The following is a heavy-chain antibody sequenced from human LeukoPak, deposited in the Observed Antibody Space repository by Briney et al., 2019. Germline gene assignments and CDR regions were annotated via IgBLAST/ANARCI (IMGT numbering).Heavy chain of an antibody. CDR1: GFTFSSYW. V-gene: IGHV3-74*01. D-gene: IGHD3-10*02. CDR3: AELGITMIGGV. CDR2: IKYDGSST. J-gene: IGHJ6*04. Sequence: GGSLRLSCAASGFTFSSYWMHWVRQAPGKGLVWVSRIKYDGSSTNYADSVKGRFTISRYNAKNSLYLQMNSLRAEDTAVYYCAELGITMIGGVWGKGTTVTISS.